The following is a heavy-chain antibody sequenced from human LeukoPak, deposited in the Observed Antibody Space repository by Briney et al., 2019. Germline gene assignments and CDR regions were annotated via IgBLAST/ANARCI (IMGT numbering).Heavy chain of an antibody. J-gene: IGHJ4*02. CDR1: GFTFSTYS. CDR2: ISSSSSSI. CDR3: ATVGSTGWYYFDY. Sequence: GGSLRLSCAASGFTFSTYSMTWVRQAPGKGLEWVSYISSSSSSIYYADSVKGRYTIYRDNAKNSLYLQMNSLRAEDTAVYYCATVGSTGWYYFDYWGQGTLVTVSS. V-gene: IGHV3-48*01. D-gene: IGHD6-19*01.